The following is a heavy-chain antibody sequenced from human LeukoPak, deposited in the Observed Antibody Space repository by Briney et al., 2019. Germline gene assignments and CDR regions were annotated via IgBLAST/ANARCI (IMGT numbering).Heavy chain of an antibody. J-gene: IGHJ4*02. CDR3: ARDHFGSLDS. V-gene: IGHV4-61*01. D-gene: IGHD3-10*01. CDR1: GFSVTTDSYC. CDR2: DYCGGNT. Sequence: SETLSLTCTVSGFSVTTDSYCWGWIRQPPGKGLEWIGYDYCGGNTNYDPSLKRRVTISVDTSKNQFSLTLTSVTAADTAVYFCARDHFGSLDSWGQGILVTVSS.